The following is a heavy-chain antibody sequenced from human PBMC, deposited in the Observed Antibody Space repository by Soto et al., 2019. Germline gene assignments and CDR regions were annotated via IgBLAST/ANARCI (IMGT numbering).Heavy chain of an antibody. CDR3: AHTVLRTIFGLVTTPALYFVY. J-gene: IGHJ4*02. V-gene: IGHV2-5*02. CDR2: IYWDDDK. CDR1: GFSLTTSGVC. D-gene: IGHD3-3*01. Sequence: QITLNESGPTVVRLTEPLTLTCRFSGFSLTTSGVCVGLIRQSPGKAPEWLALIYWDDDKRYSASLKSRLTIRKDTSKNQVVLTVSDLDPTDTATYYCAHTVLRTIFGLVTTPALYFVYWGQGSPVAVSS.